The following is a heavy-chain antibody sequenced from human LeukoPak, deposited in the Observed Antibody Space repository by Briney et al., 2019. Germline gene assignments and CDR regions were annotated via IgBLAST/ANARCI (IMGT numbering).Heavy chain of an antibody. CDR3: ARDATPYYDFWSGYRYFDY. CDR2: IYTSGST. J-gene: IGHJ4*02. D-gene: IGHD3-3*01. V-gene: IGHV4-4*07. CDR1: GGSISSYY. Sequence: PSETLSLTCTVSGGSISSYYWIWIRQPAGKGLEWIGCIYTSGSTNYNPSLKSRVTMSVDTSKNQFSLKLSSVTAADTAVYYCARDATPYYDFWSGYRYFDYWGQGTLVTVSS.